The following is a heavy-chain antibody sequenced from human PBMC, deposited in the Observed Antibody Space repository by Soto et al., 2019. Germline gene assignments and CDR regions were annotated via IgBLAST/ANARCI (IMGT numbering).Heavy chain of an antibody. Sequence: LRLSFAASGFNFSNHWMHWVRQRPAEGLVWVSRITSDGKSKAYAESVKGRFAISRDNAKNTLYLQMNGLTAEDTAVYYCARESGDWPLNWFDPWGPGTLVTFSS. CDR1: GFNFSNHW. V-gene: IGHV3-74*01. J-gene: IGHJ5*02. CDR2: ITSDGKSK. D-gene: IGHD2-21*02. CDR3: ARESGDWPLNWFDP.